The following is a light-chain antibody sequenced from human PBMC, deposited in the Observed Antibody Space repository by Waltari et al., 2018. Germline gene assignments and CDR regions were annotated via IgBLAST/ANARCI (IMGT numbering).Light chain of an antibody. CDR2: AAS. J-gene: IGKJ4*01. V-gene: IGKV1-39*01. Sequence: DIQMTQSPTSVSASLGDRVTITCRSSQNINTYLNWLQQKPGQPPKLLIYAASTLQSGVPSRFSGRGSVTHFTLTITGLQPEDFATYYCQQSFNTAPLTFGGGTKVEI. CDR1: QNINTY. CDR3: QQSFNTAPLT.